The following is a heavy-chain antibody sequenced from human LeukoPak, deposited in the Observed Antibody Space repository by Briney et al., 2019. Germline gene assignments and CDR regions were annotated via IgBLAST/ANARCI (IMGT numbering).Heavy chain of an antibody. D-gene: IGHD1-26*01. Sequence: SVKVSCKASGGTFSSYAISWVRQAPGQGLGWMGGIIPIFGTANYAQKFQGRVTITADKSTSTAYMELSSLRSEDTAVYYCARRRTRLGRELTYDYWGQGTLVTVSS. CDR2: IIPIFGTA. V-gene: IGHV1-69*06. CDR1: GGTFSSYA. J-gene: IGHJ4*02. CDR3: ARRRTRLGRELTYDY.